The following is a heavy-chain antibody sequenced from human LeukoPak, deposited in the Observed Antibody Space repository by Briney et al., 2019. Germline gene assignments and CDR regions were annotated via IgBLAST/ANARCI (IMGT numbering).Heavy chain of an antibody. D-gene: IGHD1-26*01. V-gene: IGHV1-18*01. J-gene: IGHJ5*02. Sequence: GASVKVSCKASGYTFINYGISWVRQARGQGLEWMGWTSGDNVNTYYAQKLQGRVTMTTDTSTSTAYMELRSLRSDDTAVYYCARDHGGATYDWFDPWGQGTLVTVSS. CDR3: ARDHGGATYDWFDP. CDR2: TSGDNVNT. CDR1: GYTFINYG.